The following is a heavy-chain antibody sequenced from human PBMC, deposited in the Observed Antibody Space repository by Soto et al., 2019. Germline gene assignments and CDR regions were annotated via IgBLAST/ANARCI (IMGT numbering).Heavy chain of an antibody. J-gene: IGHJ6*02. D-gene: IGHD2-2*01. CDR2: IYYSGST. CDR1: GGSISSSSYY. Sequence: SETLSLTCTVSGGSISSSSYYWGWIRQPPGKGLEWIGSIYYSGSTYYNPSLKSRVTISVDTSKNQFSLKLSSVTAADTAVYYCARVKMDSYHLGYYYGMDVWGQGTTVTVSS. CDR3: ARVKMDSYHLGYYYGMDV. V-gene: IGHV4-39*01.